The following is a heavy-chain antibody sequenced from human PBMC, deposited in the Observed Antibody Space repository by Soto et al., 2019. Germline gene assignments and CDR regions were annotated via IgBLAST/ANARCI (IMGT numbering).Heavy chain of an antibody. J-gene: IGHJ4*02. Sequence: GGSLRLSCTPSGFTFANYAMHWVRQAPGKGLEWVSRVSAGGANTDYADAVKGRYTISRDNSKNTLFLQMTSLRAEDTALYYCAKVPLRPYYFDYWGPGTMVTVSS. CDR1: GFTFANYA. V-gene: IGHV3-23*01. D-gene: IGHD4-17*01. CDR2: VSAGGANT. CDR3: AKVPLRPYYFDY.